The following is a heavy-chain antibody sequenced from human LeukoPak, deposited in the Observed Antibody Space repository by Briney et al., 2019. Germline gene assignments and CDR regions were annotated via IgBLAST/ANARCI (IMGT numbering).Heavy chain of an antibody. Sequence: SGGSLRLSCAASGFTFSDHYMDWVRQAPGKGLEWVGRTRNKANSHTTEYAASVKGRFTISRDDSKNSLYLQMNSLKTGDTAVYYCTTGLTGTTDYWGQGTLVTVSS. CDR1: GFTFSDHY. J-gene: IGHJ4*02. V-gene: IGHV3-72*01. D-gene: IGHD1-7*01. CDR3: TTGLTGTTDY. CDR2: TRNKANSHTT.